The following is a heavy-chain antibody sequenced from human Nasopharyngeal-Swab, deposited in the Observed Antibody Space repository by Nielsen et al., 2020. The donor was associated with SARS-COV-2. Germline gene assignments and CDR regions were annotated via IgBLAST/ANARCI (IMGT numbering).Heavy chain of an antibody. V-gene: IGHV1-24*01. Sequence: ASVKVSCKVSGYTLAELSMHWVRQAPGKGLEWMGGFDPEDGETVYAQKFQGRVTMTEDTSTDTAYMELSSLRSEDTAVYYCATEDTAMATFNYFDQWGQGILVTVSS. J-gene: IGHJ4*02. CDR2: FDPEDGET. CDR3: ATEDTAMATFNYFDQ. D-gene: IGHD5-18*01. CDR1: GYTLAELS.